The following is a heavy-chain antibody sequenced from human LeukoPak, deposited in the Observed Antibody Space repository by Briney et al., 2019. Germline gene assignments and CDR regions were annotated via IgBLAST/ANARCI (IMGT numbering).Heavy chain of an antibody. V-gene: IGHV3-21*01. D-gene: IGHD6-13*01. CDR1: GFTFSSYS. Sequence: GGSLRLSCSASGFTFSSYSMNCVRHAPGKGLEWVASISSSSSYIYYADSVQGRFTISRDNAKISLYLQMNSVRDEDTAVYYCARDLIAAAGKFDYWGEGTLVTVSS. CDR3: ARDLIAAAGKFDY. J-gene: IGHJ4*02. CDR2: ISSSSSYI.